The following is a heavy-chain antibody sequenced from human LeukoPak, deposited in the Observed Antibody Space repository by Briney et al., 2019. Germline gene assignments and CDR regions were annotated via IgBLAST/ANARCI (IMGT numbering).Heavy chain of an antibody. Sequence: PGGSLRLSCSASGFTFGDYAMSWFRQAPGKGLECVGFIRSKAYGGTTEYAASVKGRFTISRDNAKNTLYLQMNSLRAEDTAVYYCARGREDTAMVWIDYYYMDVWGKGTTVTVSS. V-gene: IGHV3-49*03. D-gene: IGHD5-18*01. CDR2: IRSKAYGGTT. J-gene: IGHJ6*03. CDR1: GFTFGDYA. CDR3: ARGREDTAMVWIDYYYMDV.